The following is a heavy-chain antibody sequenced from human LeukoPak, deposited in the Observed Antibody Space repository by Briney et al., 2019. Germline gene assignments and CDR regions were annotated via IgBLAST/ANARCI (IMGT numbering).Heavy chain of an antibody. CDR3: TMWDY. J-gene: IGHJ4*02. V-gene: IGHV3-48*03. CDR1: GFTFSSYE. Sequence: PGGSLRLSCAASGFTFSSYEVNWVRQAPGKGLECVSYISSSGRTINYADSVKGRFTISRDNAKNSLYLQMNSLRAEDTAVYYCTMWDYWGQGTLVTVSS. CDR2: ISSSGRTI. D-gene: IGHD2-21*01.